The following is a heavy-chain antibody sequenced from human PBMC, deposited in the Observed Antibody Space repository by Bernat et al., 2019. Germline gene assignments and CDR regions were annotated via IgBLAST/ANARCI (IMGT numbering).Heavy chain of an antibody. D-gene: IGHD1-20*01. Sequence: QVQLVESGGGVVQPGRSLRLSCAASGFTFSSYGMHWVRQAPGKGLEWVAVISYDGSNKYYADSVKGRFTISRDNSKNTLYLQMNSLRAEDTAVYYCAKVRGPYNYYGMDVWGQGTTVTVSS. V-gene: IGHV3-30*18. J-gene: IGHJ6*02. CDR2: ISYDGSNK. CDR1: GFTFSSYG. CDR3: AKVRGPYNYYGMDV.